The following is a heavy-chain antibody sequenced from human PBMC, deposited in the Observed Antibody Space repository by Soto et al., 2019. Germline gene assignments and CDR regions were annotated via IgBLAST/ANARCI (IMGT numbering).Heavy chain of an antibody. V-gene: IGHV3-21*01. CDR1: GFTFSSYS. J-gene: IGHJ4*02. Sequence: SLRLSCAASGFTFSSYSMNWVRQAPGKGLEWVSSISSSSSYIYYADSVKGRFTISRDNAKNSLYLQMNSLRAEDTAVYYCARDGGRYCSSTRCYWPYWGQGTLDTVSS. D-gene: IGHD2-2*01. CDR2: ISSSSSYI. CDR3: ARDGGRYCSSTRCYWPY.